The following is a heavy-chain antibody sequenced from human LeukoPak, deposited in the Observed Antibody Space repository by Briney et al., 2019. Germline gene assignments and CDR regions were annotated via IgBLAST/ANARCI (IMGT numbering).Heavy chain of an antibody. Sequence: PGGSLRLSCAASGFIFSDFGMSWVRQAPGKGLEWVSAIRGSGDTTYYAATAKGRFTISRDNSKSTLYLQMNSLRVEDTAIYFCVRGYGAFGVYWGQETLLTVS. V-gene: IGHV3-23*01. CDR2: IRGSGDTT. J-gene: IGHJ4*02. CDR3: VRGYGAFGVY. D-gene: IGHD3-16*01. CDR1: GFIFSDFG.